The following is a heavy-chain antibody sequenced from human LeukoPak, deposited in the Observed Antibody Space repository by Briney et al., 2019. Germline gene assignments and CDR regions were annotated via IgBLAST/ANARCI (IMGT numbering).Heavy chain of an antibody. D-gene: IGHD1-1*01. CDR2: ISANNGNT. CDR1: GYTFTSYG. CDR3: ARDLEPHYYYYYMDV. V-gene: IGHV1-18*01. Sequence: ASVKVSCKASGYTFTSYGISWVRQAPGQGLEWMGWISANNGNTYYAQTAQGRVTMTTDTSTSTAYMELRSLRSDDTAVYYCARDLEPHYYYYYMDVWGKGTTVTVSS. J-gene: IGHJ6*03.